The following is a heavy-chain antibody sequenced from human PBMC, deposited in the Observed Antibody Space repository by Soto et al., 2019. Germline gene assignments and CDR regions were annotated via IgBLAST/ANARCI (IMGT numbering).Heavy chain of an antibody. J-gene: IGHJ5*02. CDR1: GGTFSSYA. CDR2: IIPIFGTA. V-gene: IGHV1-69*13. Sequence: SVKVSCKASGGTFSSYAISWVRQAPGQGLEWMGGIIPIFGTANYAQKFQGRVTITADESTSTAYMELSSLRSEDTAVYYCARGRGGRYLSWFDPWGQGTLVTVSS. CDR3: ARGRGGRYLSWFDP. D-gene: IGHD1-26*01.